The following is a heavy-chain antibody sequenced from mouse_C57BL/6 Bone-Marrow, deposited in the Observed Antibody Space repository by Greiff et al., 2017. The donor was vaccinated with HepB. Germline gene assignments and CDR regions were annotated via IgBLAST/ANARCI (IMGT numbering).Heavy chain of an antibody. J-gene: IGHJ4*01. CDR1: GYSFSSYW. CDR3: ARRGGSWAMDY. CDR2: IYPGDGDT. D-gene: IGHD1-1*02. Sequence: QVQLKESGAELVKPGASVKISCKASGYSFSSYWMNWVKQRPGKGLEWIGQIYPGDGDTNYNGKFKGKATLTADKSSSTAYMQLSSLTSEDSAVYFCARRGGSWAMDYWGQGTSVTVSS. V-gene: IGHV1-80*01.